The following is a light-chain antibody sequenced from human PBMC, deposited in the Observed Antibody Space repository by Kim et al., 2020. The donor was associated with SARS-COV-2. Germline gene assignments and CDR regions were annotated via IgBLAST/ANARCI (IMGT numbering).Light chain of an antibody. J-gene: IGLJ1*01. V-gene: IGLV1-47*01. Sequence: GPRGTISCSGSWPDIGSNYVYCCQHPPGTAHKRLIYRKSQRPSGVPDRLSAPKSGTSASLAISGLRSEDEADYYCAAWDGSLSDFVFGTGTKVTVL. CDR2: RKS. CDR1: WPDIGSNY. CDR3: AAWDGSLSDFV.